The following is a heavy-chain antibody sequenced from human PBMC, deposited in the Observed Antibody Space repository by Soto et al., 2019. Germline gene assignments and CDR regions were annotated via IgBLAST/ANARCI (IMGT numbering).Heavy chain of an antibody. Sequence: ASVKVSCKASGYTFTSYGISWVRQAPGQGLEWMGWISAYNGNTNYAQKLQGRVTMTTDTSTSTAYMELRSLRSDDTAVYYCARDTYYVSSGPYGFDYWGQGTLVTVS. D-gene: IGHD3-22*01. CDR2: ISAYNGNT. CDR1: GYTFTSYG. CDR3: ARDTYYVSSGPYGFDY. J-gene: IGHJ4*02. V-gene: IGHV1-18*04.